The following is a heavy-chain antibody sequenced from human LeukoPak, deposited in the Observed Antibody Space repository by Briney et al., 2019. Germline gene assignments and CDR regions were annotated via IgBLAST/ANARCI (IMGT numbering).Heavy chain of an antibody. V-gene: IGHV1-2*02. D-gene: IGHD2-15*01. CDR3: ARHVGYSNWFDP. Sequence: GASVKVSCKASGYTFTGYYIHWVRQAPGQGLEWMGWINPTSGGTNYAQKFQGRVTMTRDTSISTAYMELSRLRSDDTAVYYRARHVGYSNWFDPWGQGTLVTVSS. CDR1: GYTFTGYY. J-gene: IGHJ5*02. CDR2: INPTSGGT.